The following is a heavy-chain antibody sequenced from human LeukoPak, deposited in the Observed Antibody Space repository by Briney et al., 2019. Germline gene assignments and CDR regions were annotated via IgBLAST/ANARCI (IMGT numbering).Heavy chain of an antibody. CDR3: ARALSPFYYDFWKTYYFDY. J-gene: IGHJ4*02. CDR2: IYYSGST. D-gene: IGHD3-3*01. CDR1: GGSISSGGYY. V-gene: IGHV4-31*03. Sequence: SETLSLTCTVTGGSISSGGYYWSWIRQHPGKGLEWIGYIYYSGSTYYNPSLKSRVTISVDTSKNQFSLKLSSVTAADTAVYYCARALSPFYYDFWKTYYFDYWGQGTLVTVSS.